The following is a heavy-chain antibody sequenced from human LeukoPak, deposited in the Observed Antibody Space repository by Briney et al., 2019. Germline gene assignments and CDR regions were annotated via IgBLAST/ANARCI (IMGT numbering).Heavy chain of an antibody. CDR1: GFTFDDYA. CDR3: AKDRD. V-gene: IGHV3-9*01. J-gene: IGHJ4*02. CDR2: ISWNRGSI. Sequence: GGSLRLSCAASGFTFDDYAMHWVRQAPGKGLEWVSGISWNRGSIGYADSVKGRFTISRDNAKNSLYLQMNSLRAEDTALYYCAKDRDWGQGTLVTVSS.